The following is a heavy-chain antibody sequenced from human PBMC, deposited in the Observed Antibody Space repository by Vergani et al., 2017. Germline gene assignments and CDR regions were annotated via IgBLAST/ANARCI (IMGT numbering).Heavy chain of an antibody. CDR1: GGSISSSSYY. CDR2: IYYRGST. D-gene: IGHD1-20*01. V-gene: IGHV4-39*01. CDR3: ARLTGTTEY. Sequence: QLQLQESGPGLVKPSETLSLTCTVSGGSISSSSYYWGWIRQPPGKGLEWIGSIYYRGSTYYNPSLKSRVTISVDTSKNQFSLKLSSVTASDTAVYYCARLTGTTEYWGQGTLVTVSS. J-gene: IGHJ4*02.